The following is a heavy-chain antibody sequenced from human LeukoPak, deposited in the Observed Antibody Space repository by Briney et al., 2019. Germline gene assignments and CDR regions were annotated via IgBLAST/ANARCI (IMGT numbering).Heavy chain of an antibody. CDR3: ASGGSLEDS. V-gene: IGHV3-7*01. D-gene: IGHD1-26*01. CDR1: GFTFSTYW. J-gene: IGHJ4*02. CDR2: IKQDGSEK. Sequence: PGGSLRLSCAASGFTFSTYWMSWVRQAPGKGLEGVANIKQDGSEKYYVDSVKGRFTISRDNAKNSLDLQMNSVTAEDTAVYSCASGGSLEDSWGQGTLVTVSS.